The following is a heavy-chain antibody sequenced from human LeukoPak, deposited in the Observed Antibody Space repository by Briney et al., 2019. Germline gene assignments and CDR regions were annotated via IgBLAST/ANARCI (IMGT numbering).Heavy chain of an antibody. J-gene: IGHJ4*02. CDR3: ARSGLTTVLYLD. V-gene: IGHV4-34*01. CDR2: INRSGST. CDR1: GGSFTKYY. D-gene: IGHD4-11*01. Sequence: SETLSLTCGVSGGSFTKYYWSWIRQPPGKGPEWIGEINRSGSTNYNPSLKSRVTISVDTSKNQFSLKLTSVTAADTAAYFCARSGLTTVLYLDWGQGTLVTVSS.